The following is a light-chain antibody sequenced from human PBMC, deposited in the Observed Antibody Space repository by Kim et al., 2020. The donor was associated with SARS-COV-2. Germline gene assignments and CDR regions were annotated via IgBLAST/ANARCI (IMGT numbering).Light chain of an antibody. Sequence: QSVPIACTWASSDVGTSTYVARYQKYSGKAPKLSIYEVTKRPSGVPDRFSGSKSGNTASLTVSGLQADDEAEYYCSSYAGRNNFWVFGGGTQLTVL. CDR1: SSDVGTSTY. CDR2: EVT. J-gene: IGLJ3*02. CDR3: SSYAGRNNFWV. V-gene: IGLV2-8*01.